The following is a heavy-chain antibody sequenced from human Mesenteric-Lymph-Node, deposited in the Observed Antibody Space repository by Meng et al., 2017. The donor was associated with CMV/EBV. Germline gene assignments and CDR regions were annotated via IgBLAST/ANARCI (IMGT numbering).Heavy chain of an antibody. CDR2: INSDGSST. V-gene: IGHV3-74*01. D-gene: IGHD6-6*01. CDR1: GFTFSSYW. J-gene: IGHJ4*02. Sequence: GESLKISCAASGFTFSSYWMHWVRQAPGKGLVWVSRINSDGSSTSYADSVKGRFTISRDNAKNTLYLQMNSLRAEDTAVYYCAAEYQLLNVPYFEYWGRGTQVTVSS. CDR3: AAEYQLLNVPYFEY.